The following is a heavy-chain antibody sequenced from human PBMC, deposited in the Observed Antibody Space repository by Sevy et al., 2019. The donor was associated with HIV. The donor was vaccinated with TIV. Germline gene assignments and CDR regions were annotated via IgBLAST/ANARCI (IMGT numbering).Heavy chain of an antibody. CDR3: ARDTDVLLWFGELLLDYYGMDV. V-gene: IGHV1-2*06. CDR1: GYTFTGYY. J-gene: IGHJ6*02. D-gene: IGHD3-10*01. CDR2: INPNSGGT. Sequence: ASVKVSCKASGYTFTGYYMHWVRQAPGQGLEWMGRINPNSGGTNYAQKFHGRVTMTRDTSISTAYMELSRLRSDDTAVYYCARDTDVLLWFGELLLDYYGMDVWGQGTTVTVSS.